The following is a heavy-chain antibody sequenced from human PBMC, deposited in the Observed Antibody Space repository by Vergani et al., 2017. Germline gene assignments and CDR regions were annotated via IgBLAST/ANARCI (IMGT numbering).Heavy chain of an antibody. CDR2: IYYSGST. V-gene: IGHV4-59*01. D-gene: IGHD6-13*01. CDR1: GGSLSSYY. CDR3: ARVGSSQGTWFDP. Sequence: QVQLQESGPGLVKPSETLSLTCTVSGGSLSSYYWSWIRQPPGKGLEWIGYIYYSGSTNYNPSLKSRVTISVDTSKNQFSLKLSSVTAADTAVYYCARVGSSQGTWFDPWGQGTLVTVSS. J-gene: IGHJ5*02.